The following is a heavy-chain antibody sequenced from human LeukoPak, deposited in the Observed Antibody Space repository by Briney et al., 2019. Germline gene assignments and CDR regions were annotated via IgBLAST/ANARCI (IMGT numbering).Heavy chain of an antibody. CDR3: TKGADDYKTGY. CDR2: FHPSGTT. CDR1: GNSVINDNSI. V-gene: IGHV4-31*02. J-gene: IGHJ1*01. Sequence: PSQTLSLICFVSGNSVINDNSIWSWIRQHPEKGLEWIGHFHPSGTTYYNPSLKSRLAISIDTSNNSFSLEMTSMTAADTAVYYCTKGADDYKTGYWGQGTLVTVSS. D-gene: IGHD5-24*01.